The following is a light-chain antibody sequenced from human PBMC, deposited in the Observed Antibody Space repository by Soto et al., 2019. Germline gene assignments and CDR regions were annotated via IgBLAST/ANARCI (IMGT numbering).Light chain of an antibody. CDR3: QHYNILPWT. V-gene: IGKV1-5*01. J-gene: IGKJ1*01. CDR1: QIISNW. Sequence: DIQMTLSPSTLSASVGDRVTITCRACQIISNWLAWYQQKPGKAPKLLIYYASSLESGVPSRFSGSGSGTEFSLTISSLQPDDFATYYCQHYNILPWTFGQGTKVEIK. CDR2: YAS.